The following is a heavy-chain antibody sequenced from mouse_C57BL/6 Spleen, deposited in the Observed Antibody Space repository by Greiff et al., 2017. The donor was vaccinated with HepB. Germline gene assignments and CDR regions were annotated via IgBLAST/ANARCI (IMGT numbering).Heavy chain of an antibody. Sequence: VQLQQSGPELVKPGASVKISCKASGYTFTDYYMNWVKQSHGKSLEWIGDINPNNGGTSYNQKFKGKATLTVDKSSSTAYMELRSLTSEDSAVYYCARFDGGYAMDYWGQGTSVTVSS. CDR2: INPNNGGT. CDR1: GYTFTDYY. D-gene: IGHD2-3*01. CDR3: ARFDGGYAMDY. V-gene: IGHV1-26*01. J-gene: IGHJ4*01.